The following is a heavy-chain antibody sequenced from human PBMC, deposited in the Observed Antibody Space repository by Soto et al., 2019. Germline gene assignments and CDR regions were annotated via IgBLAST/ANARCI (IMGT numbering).Heavy chain of an antibody. CDR1: GFTFSSYA. Sequence: PGGSLRLSCAASGFTFSSYAMNWVRQAPGKGLEWVSAISGSSGATYYADSVKGRFTISRDDSKNTLYLQMNSLRAEDTAVYYCAKSGTHSYFDYWGQGTLVTVSS. J-gene: IGHJ4*02. CDR3: AKSGTHSYFDY. CDR2: ISGSSGAT. V-gene: IGHV3-23*01.